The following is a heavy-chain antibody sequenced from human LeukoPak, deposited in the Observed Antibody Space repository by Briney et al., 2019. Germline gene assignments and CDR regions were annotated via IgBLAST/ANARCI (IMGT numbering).Heavy chain of an antibody. Sequence: PGRSLRLSCAASGFTFSSYAMHWVRQAPGKGLEWVAVISYDGSNKYYADSVKGRFTISRDNSKNTLYLQMNSLRAEDTAVYYCARVEVLWSGPTNAFDIWGQGTMVTVSS. CDR3: ARVEVLWSGPTNAFDI. CDR1: GFTFSSYA. V-gene: IGHV3-30-3*01. CDR2: ISYDGSNK. D-gene: IGHD3-3*01. J-gene: IGHJ3*02.